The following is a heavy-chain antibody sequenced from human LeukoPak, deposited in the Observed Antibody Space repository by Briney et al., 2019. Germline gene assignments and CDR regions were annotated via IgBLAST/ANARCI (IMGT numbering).Heavy chain of an antibody. CDR2: LSYEGSNE. Sequence: PGGSLRDSCAASGFTFSNYGMHWVRQAPGKGLEWVADLSYEGSNEYYAGSVKGRFSISRDNSKNTLYLQMNSLRVDDTAVYYCAKGRRGLGYFDYWGQGTLVTVSS. CDR1: GFTFSNYG. J-gene: IGHJ4*02. V-gene: IGHV3-30*18. CDR3: AKGRRGLGYFDY.